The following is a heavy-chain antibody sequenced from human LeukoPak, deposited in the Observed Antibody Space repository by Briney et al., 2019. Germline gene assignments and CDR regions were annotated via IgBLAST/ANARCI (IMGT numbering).Heavy chain of an antibody. Sequence: PGGSLRLSCAASGFTFSSYSMNWVRQAPGKGLEWISYISSSSSYIYYADSVKGRFTISRDNAKNSLYLQMNSLRAEDTAVYYCARDLITGTTGAFDIWGQGTMVTVSS. D-gene: IGHD1-20*01. CDR2: ISSSSSYI. V-gene: IGHV3-21*01. J-gene: IGHJ3*02. CDR3: ARDLITGTTGAFDI. CDR1: GFTFSSYS.